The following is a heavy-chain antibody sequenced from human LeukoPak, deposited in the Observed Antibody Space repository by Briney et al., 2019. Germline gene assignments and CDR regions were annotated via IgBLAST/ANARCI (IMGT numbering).Heavy chain of an antibody. CDR2: ISSSSSTI. CDR1: GFTFTSYS. J-gene: IGHJ4*02. D-gene: IGHD3-22*01. Sequence: GGSLRLSCAASGFTFTSYSMNWVRQAPGKGLEWVSYISSSSSTIYYADSVKGRFTISRDNAKNSLYLQMNSPRAEDTAVYYCAREYYYDSSGYAAPGYWGQGTLVTVSS. V-gene: IGHV3-48*01. CDR3: AREYYYDSSGYAAPGY.